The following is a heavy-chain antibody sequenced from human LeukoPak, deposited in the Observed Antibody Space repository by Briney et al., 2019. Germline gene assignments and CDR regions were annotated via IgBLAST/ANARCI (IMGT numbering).Heavy chain of an antibody. V-gene: IGHV3-53*01. CDR1: GFTVSSTY. CDR2: IYSGGNI. D-gene: IGHD2-15*01. J-gene: IGHJ4*02. CDR3: AGRHCSGGGCYFAGADPFDY. Sequence: GGSLRLSCAASGFTVSSTYMSWVRQAPGKGLEWVSVIYSGGNIYYIESVKGRFTISRDTSKNTLYLQMNSLRAEDTAVYFCAGRHCSGGGCYFAGADPFDYWGQGTLVTVSS.